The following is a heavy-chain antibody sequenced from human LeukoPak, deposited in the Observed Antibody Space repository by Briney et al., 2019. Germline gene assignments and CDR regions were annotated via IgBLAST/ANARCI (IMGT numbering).Heavy chain of an antibody. D-gene: IGHD6-13*01. J-gene: IGHJ4*02. CDR3: ARALAIAAAATCGY. CDR1: GGTFISYA. Sequence: AVKVSCKASGGTFISYAISWVRQAPGQGLEWMGGIIPIFGTANYAQKFQGRVTITADESTRTAYMELSSLRSEDTAVYYCARALAIAAAATCGYWGQGTLVTVSS. CDR2: IIPIFGTA. V-gene: IGHV1-69*13.